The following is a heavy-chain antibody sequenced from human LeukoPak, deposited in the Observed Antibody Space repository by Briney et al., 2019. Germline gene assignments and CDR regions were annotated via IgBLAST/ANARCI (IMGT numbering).Heavy chain of an antibody. CDR2: IIAIFGTA. CDR3: ARDSRYYCDSSGYYYMIY. Sequence: SVKVSCKASGGTFISYAISWVRQAPGQGLEWMGGIIAIFGTANYAQKFQGRVTITADESTSTAYMELSSLRSEDTAVYYCARDSRYYCDSSGYYYMIYWGQGTLVTVPS. J-gene: IGHJ4*02. D-gene: IGHD3-22*01. CDR1: GGTFISYA. V-gene: IGHV1-69*13.